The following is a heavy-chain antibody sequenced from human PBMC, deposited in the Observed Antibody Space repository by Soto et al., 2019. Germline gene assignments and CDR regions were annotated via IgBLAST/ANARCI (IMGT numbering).Heavy chain of an antibody. D-gene: IGHD3-10*01. CDR3: ARVRLQLWVGGFDY. Sequence: VQLVASGGGVVQPGRSLRLSCAASGFSFSTYGMHWVRQAPGKGLEWVAVMSYDGSETYYADSVKGRFTISRDNSKNTLYLQVNSLRAEDTAVYYCARVRLQLWVGGFDYWGQGTLVTVSS. CDR1: GFSFSTYG. J-gene: IGHJ4*02. V-gene: IGHV3-30*03. CDR2: MSYDGSET.